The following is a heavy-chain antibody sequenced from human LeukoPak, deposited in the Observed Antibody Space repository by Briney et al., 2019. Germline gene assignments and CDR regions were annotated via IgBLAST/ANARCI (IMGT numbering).Heavy chain of an antibody. CDR1: GFTSTTYA. Sequence: GSLRLSCAASGFTSTTYAMSWVRQAPRQGLEWVSAISGSGGRTYKADSVKGRFTISRDTSRTTLYLQMNGRRAEDRAGYYLAKGRYGGTYYDWFDPWGEASLV. V-gene: IGHV3-23*01. CDR2: ISGSGGRT. J-gene: IGHJ5*02. D-gene: IGHD1-26*01. CDR3: AKGRYGGTYYDWFDP.